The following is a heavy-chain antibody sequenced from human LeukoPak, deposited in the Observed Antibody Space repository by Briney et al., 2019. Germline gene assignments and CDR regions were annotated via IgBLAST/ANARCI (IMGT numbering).Heavy chain of an antibody. D-gene: IGHD4-17*01. Sequence: PGGSLRLSCAASGFTFSSYGMPWVRQAPGKGLEWVAVISYDGSNKYYADSVKGRFTISRDNSKNTLYLQMNSLRTEDTAVYYCAKAPPRRTGVTTTLYYFDYWGQGTLVTVSS. V-gene: IGHV3-30*18. CDR3: AKAPPRRTGVTTTLYYFDY. CDR2: ISYDGSNK. J-gene: IGHJ4*02. CDR1: GFTFSSYG.